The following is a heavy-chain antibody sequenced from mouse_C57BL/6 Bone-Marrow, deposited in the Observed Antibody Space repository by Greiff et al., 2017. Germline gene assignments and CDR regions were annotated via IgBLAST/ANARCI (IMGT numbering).Heavy chain of an antibody. Sequence: QVQLQQSGAELVKPGASVKLSCKASGYTFTEYTIHWVKQRSGQGLEWIGWFYPGSGSIKYNEKFKDKATLTADESSSTVYMELSSLTSEDSAVYFCARPEDYYGSSYAYFDYWGQGTTLTVSS. D-gene: IGHD1-1*01. CDR1: GYTFTEYT. J-gene: IGHJ2*01. V-gene: IGHV1-62-2*01. CDR2: FYPGSGSI. CDR3: ARPEDYYGSSYAYFDY.